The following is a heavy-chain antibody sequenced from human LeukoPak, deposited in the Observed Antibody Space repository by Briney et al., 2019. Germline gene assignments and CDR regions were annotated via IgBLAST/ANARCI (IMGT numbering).Heavy chain of an antibody. CDR1: GGSISSSSYY. Sequence: SETLSLTCTVSGGSISSSSYYWGWIRQPPGKGLEWIGSIYYSESTYYNPSLKSRVTISVDTSKNQFSLKLSSVTAADTAVYYCARPYYYDSSGYYFDYWGQGTLVTVSS. V-gene: IGHV4-39*01. CDR2: IYYSEST. CDR3: ARPYYYDSSGYYFDY. J-gene: IGHJ4*02. D-gene: IGHD3-22*01.